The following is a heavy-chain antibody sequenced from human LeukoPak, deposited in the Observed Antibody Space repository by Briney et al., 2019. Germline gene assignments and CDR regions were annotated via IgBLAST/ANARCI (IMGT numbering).Heavy chain of an antibody. Sequence: SETLSLTCTVSGGSISSGDYYWSWIRQPPGKGLEWIGYIYHSGSTYYNPSLESRVTISVDRSKNQFSLKLSSVTAADTAVYYCARGPLNIYYFDYWGQGTLVTVSS. V-gene: IGHV4-30-2*01. CDR1: GGSISSGDYY. J-gene: IGHJ4*02. CDR2: IYHSGST. CDR3: ARGPLNIYYFDY.